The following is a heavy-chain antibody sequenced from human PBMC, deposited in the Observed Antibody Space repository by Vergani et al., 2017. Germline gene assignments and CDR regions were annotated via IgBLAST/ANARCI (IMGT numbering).Heavy chain of an antibody. D-gene: IGHD4/OR15-4a*01. J-gene: IGHJ4*02. CDR3: ARDRFDYGVYELDS. V-gene: IGHV3-66*02. CDR1: GLTVSSYF. CDR2: LYTPGTA. Sequence: EVQLVESGGGLVQPGGSLRLAWAAFGLTVSSYFMNWVRKAPGKGLQWVSILYTPGTADYAESGKGRFTVSRDDSKNVLYLQMTSLGAEDTAIYFCARDRFDYGVYELDSWVQGTLVTVSS.